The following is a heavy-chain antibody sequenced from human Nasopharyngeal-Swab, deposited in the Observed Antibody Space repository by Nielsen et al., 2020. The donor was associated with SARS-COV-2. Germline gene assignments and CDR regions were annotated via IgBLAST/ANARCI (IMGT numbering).Heavy chain of an antibody. J-gene: IGHJ4*02. Sequence: VRRMPGKGLEWMGIIYPGDSDTRYSPSFQGQVTISADKSISTAYLQWSSLKASDTAMYYCARHRAEYSSSSHFDYWGQGTLVTVSS. V-gene: IGHV5-51*01. CDR2: IYPGDSDT. CDR3: ARHRAEYSSSSHFDY. D-gene: IGHD6-6*01.